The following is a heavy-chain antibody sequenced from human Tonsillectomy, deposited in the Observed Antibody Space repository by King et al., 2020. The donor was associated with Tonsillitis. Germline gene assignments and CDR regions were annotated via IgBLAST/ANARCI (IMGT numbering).Heavy chain of an antibody. D-gene: IGHD3-16*02. CDR1: GYSFTNYW. Sequence: VQLVESGAEVKKPGESLRISCKGSGYSFTNYWITWVRQMPGKGLEWMGKIDPSGSYTNYSPSFQGHVTISADKSISIAYLQWSSLKASDTAMYYCARRDGSYRFWGQGTLVTVSS. V-gene: IGHV5-10-1*03. CDR2: IDPSGSYT. CDR3: ARRDGSYRF. J-gene: IGHJ4*02.